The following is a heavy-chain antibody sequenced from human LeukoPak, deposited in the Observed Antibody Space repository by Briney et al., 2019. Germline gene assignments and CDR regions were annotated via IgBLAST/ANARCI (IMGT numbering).Heavy chain of an antibody. CDR2: IYYSGST. J-gene: IGHJ4*02. V-gene: IGHV4-39*07. CDR3: ARWRGDAGTGGADN. CDR1: GGSISSSSYY. Sequence: SETLSLTCTVSGGSISSSSYYWGWIRQPPGKGLEWIGSIYYSGSTYYNPSLKSRVSISGDTSKNQFSLKWTSVTAADTAMYYCARWRGDAGTGGADNWGQGTLVTVSS. D-gene: IGHD6-13*01.